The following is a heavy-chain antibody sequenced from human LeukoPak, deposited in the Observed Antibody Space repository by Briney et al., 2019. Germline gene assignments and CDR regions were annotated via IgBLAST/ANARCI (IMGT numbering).Heavy chain of an antibody. V-gene: IGHV4-34*01. CDR2: INHSGST. CDR3: ARAARSNYYYYGMDV. Sequence: RSSETLSLTCAVYGGSISGYYWSWIRQPPGKGLEWIGEINHSGSTNYNPSLKSRVTISVDTSKNQFSLKLSSVTAADTAVYYCARAARSNYYYYGMDVWGQGTTVTVSS. J-gene: IGHJ6*02. CDR1: GGSISGYY.